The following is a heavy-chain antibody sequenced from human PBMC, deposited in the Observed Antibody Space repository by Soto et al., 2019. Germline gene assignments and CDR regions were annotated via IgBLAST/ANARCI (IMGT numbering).Heavy chain of an antibody. CDR2: ISPDGSAK. D-gene: IGHD7-27*01. V-gene: IGHV3-7*05. J-gene: IGHJ3*02. CDR3: ARNWGFTFDI. CDR1: GFRFSESW. Sequence: GGSLRLSCAASGFRFSESWMHWVRQAPGKGLEWVAHISPDGSAKSYVDSVKGRFTISRDNAKNSLYLQMNSLRAEDTAMFYCARNWGFTFDIWGQGTVVTV.